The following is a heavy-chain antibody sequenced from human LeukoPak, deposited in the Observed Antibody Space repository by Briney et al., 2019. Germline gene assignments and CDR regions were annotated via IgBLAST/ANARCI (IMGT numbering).Heavy chain of an antibody. J-gene: IGHJ4*02. CDR1: GGSISSYY. CDR3: ARPYGSGSYFAPSYFDY. V-gene: IGHV4-59*01. Sequence: LETLSLTCTVSGGSISSYYWSWIRQPPGKGLEWIGYIYYSGSTNYNPSLKSRVTISVDTSKNQFSLKLSSVTAADTAVYYCARPYGSGSYFAPSYFDYWGQGTLVTVSS. CDR2: IYYSGST. D-gene: IGHD3-10*01.